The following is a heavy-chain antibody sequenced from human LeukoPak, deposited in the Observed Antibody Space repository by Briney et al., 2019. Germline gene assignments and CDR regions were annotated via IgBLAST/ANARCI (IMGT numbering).Heavy chain of an antibody. V-gene: IGHV4-34*01. D-gene: IGHD2-2*02. CDR1: GGSFSGYY. J-gene: IGHJ4*02. CDR3: ARGRKGDCSSTSCYMLGY. CDR2: INHSGST. Sequence: SETLSLTCAVYGGSFSGYYLSWIRQPPGKGLEWIGEINHSGSTNYNPSLKSRVTISVDTSKNQFSLKLSSVTAADTAVYYCARGRKGDCSSTSCYMLGYWGQGTLVTVSS.